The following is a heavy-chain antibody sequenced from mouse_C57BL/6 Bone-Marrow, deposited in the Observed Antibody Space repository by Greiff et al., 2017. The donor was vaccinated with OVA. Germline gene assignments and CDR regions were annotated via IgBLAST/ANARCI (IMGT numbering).Heavy chain of an antibody. Sequence: EVKLLESGPGLAKPSQTLSITCSVTGYSITSDYWNWIRKFPGNNLEYMGYISYSGSTYCNHYLISRISITSDTSKNKSYLKLNSVTTEDTATYYCARSVTGLYYFDYWGQGTTLTVSS. J-gene: IGHJ2*01. CDR1: GYSITSDY. V-gene: IGHV3-8*01. CDR2: ISYSGST. CDR3: ARSVTGLYYFDY. D-gene: IGHD4-1*01.